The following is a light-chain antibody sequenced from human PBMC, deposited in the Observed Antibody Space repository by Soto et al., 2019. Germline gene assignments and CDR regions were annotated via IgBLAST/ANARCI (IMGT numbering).Light chain of an antibody. J-gene: IGKJ4*01. CDR1: QSVSSSY. Sequence: EIVLTQSPGTLSLSPGERATLSCRASQSVSSSYLAWYQQKPGQAPRLLIYGVSSRATGIPDRFSGSGSGKDFTLTIRRLEPEDFAVYYCQQYGSARFTFGGGTKVEIK. CDR3: QQYGSARFT. V-gene: IGKV3-20*01. CDR2: GVS.